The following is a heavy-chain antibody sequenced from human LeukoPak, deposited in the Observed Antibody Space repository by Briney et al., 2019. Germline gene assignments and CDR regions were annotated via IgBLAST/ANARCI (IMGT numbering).Heavy chain of an antibody. CDR2: TNSDGSSI. J-gene: IGHJ4*02. Sequence: GGSLRLSCAASGFTFSSFWMHWVRQAPGKGLVWVSRTNSDGSSIRYADSVKGRFTISRDNAKNTLYLQMNSLSLEDTAVYYCARGQRYADYWGQGTLVTVCS. V-gene: IGHV3-74*01. D-gene: IGHD1-1*01. CDR3: ARGQRYADY. CDR1: GFTFSSFW.